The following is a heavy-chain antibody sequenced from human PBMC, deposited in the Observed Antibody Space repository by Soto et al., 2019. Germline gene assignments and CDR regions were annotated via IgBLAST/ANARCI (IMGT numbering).Heavy chain of an antibody. Sequence: GGSLRLSCAASGFTFSSYAMSWVRQAPGKGLEWVSAISGSGGSTYYADSVKGRFTISRDNSKNTLYLQMNSLRAEDTAVYYCAKWAGYYYDSSGYYYYWGQGTLVTVSS. CDR3: AKWAGYYYDSSGYYYY. D-gene: IGHD3-22*01. CDR1: GFTFSSYA. V-gene: IGHV3-23*01. CDR2: ISGSGGST. J-gene: IGHJ4*02.